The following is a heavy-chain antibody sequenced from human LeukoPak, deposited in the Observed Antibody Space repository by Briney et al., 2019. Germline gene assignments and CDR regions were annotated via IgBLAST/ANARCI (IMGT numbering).Heavy chain of an antibody. V-gene: IGHV1-2*06. CDR2: INPNSGGT. CDR1: GYTFTGYY. CDR3: ARMLELRHIPDYYYYMDV. J-gene: IGHJ6*03. Sequence: ASVKVSCKASGYTFTGYYMHWVRQAPGQGLEWMGRINPNSGGTNYAQKFQGRVTMTRDTSISTAYMELSRLRSDDTAVYYCARMLELRHIPDYYYYMDVWGKGTTVTVSS. D-gene: IGHD1-7*01.